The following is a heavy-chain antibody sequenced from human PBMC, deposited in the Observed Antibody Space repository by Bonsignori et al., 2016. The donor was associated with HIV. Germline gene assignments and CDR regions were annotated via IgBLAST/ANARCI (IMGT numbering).Heavy chain of an antibody. CDR1: GGSFSGYF. CDR3: ARLGGSSSERSVS. Sequence: QVQLQQWGAGLLKPSETLSLTCAVYGGSFSGYFWSWIRQPPGKGLEWIGEINHSGSNNYNPSLKSRVTISVDTSKNQFSLKLSSVTAADTAVYYCARLGGSSSERSVSWGRGNPGQCLL. J-gene: IGHJ5*02. CDR2: INHSGSN. D-gene: IGHD6-6*01. V-gene: IGHV4-34*01.